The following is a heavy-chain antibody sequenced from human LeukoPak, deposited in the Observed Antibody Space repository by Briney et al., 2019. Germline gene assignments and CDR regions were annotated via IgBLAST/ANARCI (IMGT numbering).Heavy chain of an antibody. V-gene: IGHV3-33*05. CDR3: ARGPYSRDIVVVPAAINRYYYMDV. J-gene: IGHJ6*03. CDR1: GFTFSSYG. D-gene: IGHD2-2*02. CDR2: ISYDGSNK. Sequence: PGGSLRLSCAASGFTFSSYGMHWVRQAPGKGLEWVAVISYDGSNKYYADSVKGRFTISRDNAKNSLYLQMNSLRAEDTAVYYCARGPYSRDIVVVPAAINRYYYMDVWGKGTTVTVSS.